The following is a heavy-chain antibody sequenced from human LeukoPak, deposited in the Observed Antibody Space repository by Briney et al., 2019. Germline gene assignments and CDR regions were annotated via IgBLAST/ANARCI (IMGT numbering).Heavy chain of an antibody. D-gene: IGHD2-21*01. CDR1: GFTFSTYG. Sequence: GGTLRLSCAASGFTFSTYGMSWVRQAPGKGLECVSAISGSYTTYYADSVRGRFTISRDDSKNTLYMQLNSLRAEDTAVYYCAKSKEDCCGSFDPWGQGTLVTVSS. CDR2: ISGSYTT. J-gene: IGHJ5*02. V-gene: IGHV3-23*01. CDR3: AKSKEDCCGSFDP.